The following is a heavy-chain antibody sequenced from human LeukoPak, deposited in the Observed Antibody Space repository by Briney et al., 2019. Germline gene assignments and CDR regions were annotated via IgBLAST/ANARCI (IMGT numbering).Heavy chain of an antibody. J-gene: IGHJ4*02. CDR3: ARDLATLQGSFDPAPWDY. V-gene: IGHV1-46*01. D-gene: IGHD3-16*01. CDR2: INPSGGST. CDR1: GYTFTSYY. Sequence: PAASVKVSCKASGYTFTSYYMHWVRQAPGQGLEWMGIINPSGGSTSYAQKFQGRVTMTRDTSTSTVYMELSSLRSEDTAVYYCARDLATLQGSFDPAPWDYWGQGTLVTVSS.